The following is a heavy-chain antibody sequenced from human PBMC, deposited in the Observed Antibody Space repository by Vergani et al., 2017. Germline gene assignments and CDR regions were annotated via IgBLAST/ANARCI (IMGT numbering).Heavy chain of an antibody. J-gene: IGHJ6*04. Sequence: EVQLVESGGGLVQPGRSLRLSCAASGFTFDDYAMHWVRQAPGKGLEWVSGMSWNSGSIGYADSVKGRFTISRDNAKNSLYLQMNSLRAEDTALYYCAKDMVIAAAGTPMDVWGKGTTVTVSS. CDR3: AKDMVIAAAGTPMDV. CDR1: GFTFDDYA. D-gene: IGHD6-13*01. V-gene: IGHV3-9*01. CDR2: MSWNSGSI.